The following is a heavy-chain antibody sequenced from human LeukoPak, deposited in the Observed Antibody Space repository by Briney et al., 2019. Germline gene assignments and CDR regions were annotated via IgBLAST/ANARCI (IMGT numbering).Heavy chain of an antibody. CDR3: AKTKGYSYGYYFDY. CDR2: MSYDGFNK. V-gene: IGHV3-30*18. J-gene: IGHJ4*02. D-gene: IGHD5-18*01. CDR1: GFTFSSYA. Sequence: GRSLRLSCAASGFTFSSYAMHWVRQSLGKGLEWVAVMSYDGFNKYYADSVKGRFTIFRDNSKNTLYLQMNSLRAEDTAVYYCAKTKGYSYGYYFDYWGQGTLVTVSS.